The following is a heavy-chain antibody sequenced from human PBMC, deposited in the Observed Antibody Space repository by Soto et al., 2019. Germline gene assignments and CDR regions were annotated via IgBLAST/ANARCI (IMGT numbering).Heavy chain of an antibody. CDR3: AFWAYDFWSGYYSGGLYYMDV. Sequence: GGSLRLSCAASGFTFSSYGMHLVRQAPGKGLEWVAVISYDGSNKYYADSVKGRFTISRDNSKNTLYLQMNSLRAEDTAVYYCAFWAYDFWSGYYSGGLYYMDVWGKGTTVTVSS. V-gene: IGHV3-30*03. D-gene: IGHD3-3*01. CDR1: GFTFSSYG. CDR2: ISYDGSNK. J-gene: IGHJ6*03.